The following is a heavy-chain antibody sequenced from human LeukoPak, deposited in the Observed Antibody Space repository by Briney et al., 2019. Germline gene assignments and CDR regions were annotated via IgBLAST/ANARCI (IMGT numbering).Heavy chain of an antibody. CDR1: GDSISSSSYY. Sequence: PSETLSLTCTVSGDSISSSSYYWGWIRQPPGKGLEWIGSIYHSGSTYYNPSLKSRVTISVDTSKNQFSLKLSSVTAADTAVYHCARDRRYSGSYSTDYWGQGTLVTVSS. V-gene: IGHV4-39*07. CDR3: ARDRRYSGSYSTDY. CDR2: IYHSGST. D-gene: IGHD1-26*01. J-gene: IGHJ4*02.